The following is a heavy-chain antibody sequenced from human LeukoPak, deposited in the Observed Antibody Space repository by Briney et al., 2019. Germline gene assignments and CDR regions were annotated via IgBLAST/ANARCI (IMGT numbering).Heavy chain of an antibody. D-gene: IGHD3-22*01. V-gene: IGHV1-3*01. J-gene: IGHJ4*02. CDR3: ARVTYYYDSSGYYNY. Sequence: ASVKVSCKASGYTFTSYAMHWVRQAPGQRLEWMGWINAGNGNTKYSQKFQGRVTITGDTSASTAYMELSSLRSEDTAVYYCARVTYYYDSSGYYNYWGQGTLVTVSS. CDR2: INAGNGNT. CDR1: GYTFTSYA.